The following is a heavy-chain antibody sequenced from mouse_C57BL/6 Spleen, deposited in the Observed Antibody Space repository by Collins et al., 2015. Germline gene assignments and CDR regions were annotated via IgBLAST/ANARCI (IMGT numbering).Heavy chain of an antibody. D-gene: IGHD1-1*01. CDR1: GYTFTSYW. J-gene: IGHJ2*01. V-gene: IGHV1-69*01. Sequence: QVQLQQPGAELVMPGASVKLSCKASGYTFTSYWMHWVKQRPGQGLEWIGEIDPSDSYTNCNQKFKGKSTLTVDKSSSTAYMQLGSLTSEDSAVYYCARGGGTTVVATNFDYWGQGTTLTVSS. CDR3: ARGGGTTVVATNFDY. CDR2: IDPSDSYT.